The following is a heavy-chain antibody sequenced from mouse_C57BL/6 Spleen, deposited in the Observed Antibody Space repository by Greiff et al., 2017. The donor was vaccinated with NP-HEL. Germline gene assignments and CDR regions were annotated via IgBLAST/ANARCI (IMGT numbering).Heavy chain of an antibody. V-gene: IGHV1-22*01. D-gene: IGHD3-3*01. J-gene: IGHJ3*01. Sequence: VQLQQSGPELVKPGASVKMSCKASGYTFTDYNMHWVKQSHGKSLEWIGYINPNNGGTSYNQKFKGKATLTVNKSSSTAYMELRSLTSEDSAVYYCARSRGRGDWFAYWGQGTLVTVSA. CDR1: GYTFTDYN. CDR3: ARSRGRGDWFAY. CDR2: INPNNGGT.